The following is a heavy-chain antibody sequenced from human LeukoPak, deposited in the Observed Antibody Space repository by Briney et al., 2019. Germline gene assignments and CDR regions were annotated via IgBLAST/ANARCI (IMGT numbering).Heavy chain of an antibody. CDR3: ARILHNYVWGSYRYSILGMDV. D-gene: IGHD3-16*02. CDR1: GGSISSYY. Sequence: SETLSLTCTVSGGSISSYYWSWVRQPPGKGLEGIGYIYYSGSTNYSPSLKSRLTISIDTSKNQFSLKLSSVTAADTAVYYCARILHNYVWGSYRYSILGMDVWGQGTTVTVSS. J-gene: IGHJ6*02. V-gene: IGHV4-59*01. CDR2: IYYSGST.